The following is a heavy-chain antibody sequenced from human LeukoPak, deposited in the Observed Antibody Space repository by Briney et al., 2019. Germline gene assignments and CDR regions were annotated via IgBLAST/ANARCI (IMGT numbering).Heavy chain of an antibody. J-gene: IGHJ4*02. CDR3: AKVYFSGSGSYSPPLDY. CDR1: RFAFSSYA. CDR2: IGTSSSST. V-gene: IGHV3-23*01. Sequence: GGSLRLSCAASRFAFSSYAMSWVRQAPGKGLEWVSSIGTSSSSTYYADSVKGRFTISRDNSKNTLYLQMNSLRVEDTAVYYGAKVYFSGSGSYSPPLDYWGQGTLVTVPS. D-gene: IGHD3-10*01.